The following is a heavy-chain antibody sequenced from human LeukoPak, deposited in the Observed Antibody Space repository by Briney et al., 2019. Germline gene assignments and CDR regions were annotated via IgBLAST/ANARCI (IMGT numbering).Heavy chain of an antibody. J-gene: IGHJ4*02. CDR3: AAPGYSSSWYEDY. Sequence: GGSLRLSCAASGFTFSSYAMSWVRQAPGKGLEWVSAISGSGGSTYYADSVKGRFTISRDNSTNTLYLQMNSLGAEATAVYYCAAPGYSSSWYEDYWGQGTLVTVSS. V-gene: IGHV3-23*01. D-gene: IGHD6-13*01. CDR1: GFTFSSYA. CDR2: ISGSGGST.